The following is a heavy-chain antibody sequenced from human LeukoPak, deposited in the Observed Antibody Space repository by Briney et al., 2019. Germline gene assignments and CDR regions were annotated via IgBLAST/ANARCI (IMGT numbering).Heavy chain of an antibody. V-gene: IGHV3-30-3*01. D-gene: IGHD2-15*01. Sequence: GGSLRLSCAASGFTFSSYAMHWVRQAPGKGLEWVAVISYDGSNKYYADSVKGRFTISRDNSKNTLYLQMNSLRAEDTAGYYCARRMTNIDYWGQGTLVTVSS. CDR2: ISYDGSNK. CDR1: GFTFSSYA. CDR3: ARRMTNIDY. J-gene: IGHJ4*02.